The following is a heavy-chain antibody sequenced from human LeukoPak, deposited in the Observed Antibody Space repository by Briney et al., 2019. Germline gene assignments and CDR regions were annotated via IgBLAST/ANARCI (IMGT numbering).Heavy chain of an antibody. Sequence: ASVKVSFKASGGTFSSYAISWVRQAPGQGLEWMGGIIPIFGTANYAQKFQGRVTITADESTSTAYMELSSLRSEDTAVYYCARGEWELQFDPWGQGTLVTVSS. CDR3: ARGEWELQFDP. D-gene: IGHD1-26*01. V-gene: IGHV1-69*13. CDR2: IIPIFGTA. J-gene: IGHJ5*02. CDR1: GGTFSSYA.